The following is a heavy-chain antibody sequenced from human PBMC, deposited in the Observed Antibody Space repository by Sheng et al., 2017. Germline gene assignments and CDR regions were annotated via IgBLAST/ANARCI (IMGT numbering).Heavy chain of an antibody. J-gene: IGHJ4*02. CDR1: GFTFSSYG. D-gene: IGHD3-10*01. V-gene: IGHV3-30*02. CDR3: AKNLAAWFGESPAAY. CDR2: IRYDGSNK. Sequence: QVQLVESGGGVVQPGGSLRLSCAASGFTFSSYGMHWVRQAPGKGLEWVAFIRYDGSNKYYADSVKGRFTISRDNSKNTLYLQMNSLRAEDTAVYYCAKNLAAWFGESPAAYWGQGTLVTVSS.